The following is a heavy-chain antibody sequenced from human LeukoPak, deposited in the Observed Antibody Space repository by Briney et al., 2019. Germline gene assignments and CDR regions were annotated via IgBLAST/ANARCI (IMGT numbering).Heavy chain of an antibody. CDR2: ISSRSTYI. Sequence: GGSLRLSCTASGFNFGNNTMHWVRQAPGKGLEWVSSISSRSTYINYGDSLKGRCTISRDNAGNSLHLQIDSLRDEDTAVYYCATTIFGVVTQSYWGQGTLLSVSS. CDR1: GFNFGNNT. V-gene: IGHV3-21*01. CDR3: ATTIFGVVTQSY. D-gene: IGHD3-3*01. J-gene: IGHJ4*02.